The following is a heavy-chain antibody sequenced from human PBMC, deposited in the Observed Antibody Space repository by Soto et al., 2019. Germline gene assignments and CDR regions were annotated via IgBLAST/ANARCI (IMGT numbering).Heavy chain of an antibody. D-gene: IGHD1-1*01. V-gene: IGHV3-30-3*01. Sequence: QVQLVESGGGVVQPGTSLRLSCAASGFAVSSYSMHWVRQAPGKGLVWVAVMSFDGNSKYFADSVKGRFKISRDTSKNTWSLELESRGVEDSALYHWTRVRAMNANEDFEYLGQGTQVTVSS. CDR3: TRVRAMNANEDFEY. J-gene: IGHJ4*02. CDR2: MSFDGNSK. CDR1: GFAVSSYS.